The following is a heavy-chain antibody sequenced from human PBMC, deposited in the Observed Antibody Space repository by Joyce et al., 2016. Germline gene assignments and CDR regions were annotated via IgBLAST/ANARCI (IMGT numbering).Heavy chain of an antibody. CDR2: LSSSSSYI. CDR3: ARSSYTNGIFDY. J-gene: IGHJ4*02. D-gene: IGHD2-8*01. Sequence: EVQLVESGGGLVKHGGSLRLSCAASGFQFSSYSLRWVRQAPGKGLECVSSLSSSSSYIKYTDSVKGRFTISRDNAKNSLYLQMNSLRVEDTAVYYCARSSYTNGIFDYWGQGTLVTVSS. CDR1: GFQFSSYS. V-gene: IGHV3-21*01.